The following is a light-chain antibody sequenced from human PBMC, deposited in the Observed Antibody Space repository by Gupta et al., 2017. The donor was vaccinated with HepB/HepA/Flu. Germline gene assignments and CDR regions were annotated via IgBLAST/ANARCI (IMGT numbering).Light chain of an antibody. Sequence: EIVLTQSPVTLSLSPGERATLSCRASQSISIFLAWYQHKPGQAPRLLIYDTSNRATGIPARFSGSGFGTDFTLTISSLEPEDFAVYYCQQRDTCPITFGQGTPMEIK. CDR1: QSISIF. CDR2: DTS. V-gene: IGKV3-11*01. CDR3: QQRDTCPIT. J-gene: IGKJ5*01.